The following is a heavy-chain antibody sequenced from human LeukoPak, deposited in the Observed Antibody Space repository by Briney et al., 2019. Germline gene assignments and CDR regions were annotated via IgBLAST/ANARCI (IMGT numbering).Heavy chain of an antibody. D-gene: IGHD6-19*01. CDR3: AKDRGSGWPQFDY. V-gene: IGHV3-23*01. CDR1: GFSFSSYA. J-gene: IGHJ4*02. CDR2: ISGRGGTT. Sequence: GGSLRLSCAASGFSFSSYAMSWVRQAPGKGLEWVSAISGRGGTTYYPESVKGRFTISRDNSKNTLYLQMNSLRAEDTAVYYCAKDRGSGWPQFDYWGQGTLVTVSP.